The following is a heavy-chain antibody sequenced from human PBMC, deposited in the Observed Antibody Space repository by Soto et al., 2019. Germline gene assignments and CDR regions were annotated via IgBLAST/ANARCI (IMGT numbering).Heavy chain of an antibody. V-gene: IGHV4-31*03. D-gene: IGHD3-3*01. J-gene: IGHJ6*02. CDR3: ARDRINYDFWSGYYPV. CDR1: GGSISSGGYY. Sequence: QVQLQESGPGLVKPSQTLSLTCTVSGGSISSGGYYWSWIRQHPVKGLEWIGYIYYSGSTYYNPSLKSRVTISVDTSKNQFSLKLSCVTAADTAVYYCARDRINYDFWSGYYPVCGHGTTVTVSS. CDR2: IYYSGST.